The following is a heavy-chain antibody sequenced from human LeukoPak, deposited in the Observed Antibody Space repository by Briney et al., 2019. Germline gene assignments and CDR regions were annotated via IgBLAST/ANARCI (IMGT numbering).Heavy chain of an antibody. J-gene: IGHJ3*01. V-gene: IGHV3-23*01. CDR1: GLTFSNYA. D-gene: IGHD4-17*01. Sequence: PGGSLRLSCAASGLTFSNYAMTWVRQAPGKGLEWISSITGRGGTSYTDSVKGRSTVYRDNSKNTLYLQMNSLRVGDTALYYCAKDPNGDYVGAFDSWGQGTMVTVSS. CDR2: ITGRGGT. CDR3: AKDPNGDYVGAFDS.